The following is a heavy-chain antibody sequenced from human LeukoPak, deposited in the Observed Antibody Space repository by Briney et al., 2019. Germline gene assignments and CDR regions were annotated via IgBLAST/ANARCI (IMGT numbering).Heavy chain of an antibody. CDR2: IVVGSGNT. D-gene: IGHD5-24*01. Sequence: SSVKVSCKASGGTFSSYAMQWVRQARGQRLEWIGWIVVGSGNTNYAQKFQERVTITRDMSTSTAYMELSSLRSEDTAVYYCAAGTGWLHPNKHWGQGTLVTVSS. J-gene: IGHJ4*02. CDR1: GGTFSSYA. V-gene: IGHV1-58*02. CDR3: AAGTGWLHPNKH.